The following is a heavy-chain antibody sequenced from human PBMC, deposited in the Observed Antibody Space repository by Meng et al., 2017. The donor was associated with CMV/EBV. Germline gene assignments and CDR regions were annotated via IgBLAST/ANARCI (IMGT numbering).Heavy chain of an antibody. Sequence: GESLKISCAASGFTFSSYWMHWVRQAPGKGLVWVSRINSDGSSTSYADSVKGRFTISRDNAKNTLYLQMNSLRAEDTAVYYCARGGANMVRGLLDWFDPWGQGTLVTGSS. CDR3: ARGGANMVRGLLDWFDP. J-gene: IGHJ5*02. CDR1: GFTFSSYW. V-gene: IGHV3-74*01. D-gene: IGHD3-10*01. CDR2: INSDGSST.